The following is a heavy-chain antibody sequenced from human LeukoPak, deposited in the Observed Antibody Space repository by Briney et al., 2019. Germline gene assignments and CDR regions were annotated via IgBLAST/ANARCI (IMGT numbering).Heavy chain of an antibody. D-gene: IGHD2-15*01. CDR2: ISYDGSNK. V-gene: IGHV3-30*18. Sequence: GGSLRLSCAASGFTFSSYGMHWVRQAPGKGLEWVAVISYDGSNKYYADSVKGRFTISRDNSKNTLYLQMNSLRAEDTAVYYCAKGGSSAPTPPYYYGMDVWGQGTTVTVSS. J-gene: IGHJ6*02. CDR3: AKGGSSAPTPPYYYGMDV. CDR1: GFTFSSYG.